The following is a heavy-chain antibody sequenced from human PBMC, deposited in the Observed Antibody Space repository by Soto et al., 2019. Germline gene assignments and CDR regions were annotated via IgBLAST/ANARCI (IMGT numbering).Heavy chain of an antibody. D-gene: IGHD6-19*01. CDR3: ARDSSGSPDYWFDP. Sequence: QVQLVESGGGVVQPGRSLRLSCAASGFTFSSYAMHWVRQAPGKGLEWVAVISYDGSNKYYADSVKGRFTISRDNXXNTLYLQMNSLRAEDTAVYYCARDSSGSPDYWFDPWGQGTLVTVSS. CDR2: ISYDGSNK. CDR1: GFTFSSYA. J-gene: IGHJ5*02. V-gene: IGHV3-30-3*01.